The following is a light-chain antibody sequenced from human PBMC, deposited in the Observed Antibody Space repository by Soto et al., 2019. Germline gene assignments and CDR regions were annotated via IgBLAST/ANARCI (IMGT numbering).Light chain of an antibody. CDR1: QSVSSSY. Sequence: EIVLTQSPGTLSLSPGERATLSCRASQSVSSSYLAWYLRKPGQAPRLLIYGASSRATGIPDRFSGSGSGTDFTLIISRLEPEDFAVYYCQQYGSSPITFGQGTRLEIK. J-gene: IGKJ5*01. CDR3: QQYGSSPIT. CDR2: GAS. V-gene: IGKV3-20*01.